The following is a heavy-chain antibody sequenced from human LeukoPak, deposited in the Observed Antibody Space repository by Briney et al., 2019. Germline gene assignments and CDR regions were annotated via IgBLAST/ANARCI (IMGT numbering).Heavy chain of an antibody. CDR2: ISSSSSTI. J-gene: IGHJ6*02. D-gene: IGHD3-10*01. V-gene: IGHV3-48*04. Sequence: GGSLGLSCAASGFTFSSYSMNWVRQAPGKGLEWVSYISSSSSTIYYADSVKGRFTISRDNAKNSLYLQMNSLRAEDTALYHCARYYGSGSYYRNYYGMDVWGQGTTVTVSS. CDR3: ARYYGSGSYYRNYYGMDV. CDR1: GFTFSSYS.